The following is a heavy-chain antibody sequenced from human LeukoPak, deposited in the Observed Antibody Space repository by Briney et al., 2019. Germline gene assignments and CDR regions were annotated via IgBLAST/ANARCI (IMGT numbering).Heavy chain of an antibody. CDR3: ARAMGQQLVRYYFDY. CDR2: IGSASSYV. V-gene: IGHV3-21*01. J-gene: IGHJ4*02. Sequence: GSLRLSCAASGITFKNYNMNWVRQAPGKGLEWVAFIGSASSYVFYADSVKGRFTISRDNSKNTLYLQMNSLRAEDTAVYYCARAMGQQLVRYYFDYWGQGTLVTVSP. D-gene: IGHD6-13*01. CDR1: GITFKNYN.